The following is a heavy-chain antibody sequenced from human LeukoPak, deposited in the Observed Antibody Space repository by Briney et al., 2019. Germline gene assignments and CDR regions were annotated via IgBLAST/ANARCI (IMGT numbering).Heavy chain of an antibody. J-gene: IGHJ5*02. CDR3: AREYYGDYGDWFDP. CDR1: GYTFTSYG. D-gene: IGHD4-17*01. Sequence: ASVKVSCKASGYTFTSYGISWVRQAPGQGLEWMGWISAYNGNTNYTQKLQGRVTMTTDTSTSTAYMELRSLRSDDTAVYYCAREYYGDYGDWFDPWGQGTLVTVSS. CDR2: ISAYNGNT. V-gene: IGHV1-18*01.